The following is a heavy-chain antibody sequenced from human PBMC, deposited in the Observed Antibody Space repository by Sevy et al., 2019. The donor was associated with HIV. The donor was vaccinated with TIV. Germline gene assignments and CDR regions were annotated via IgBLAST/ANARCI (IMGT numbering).Heavy chain of an antibody. V-gene: IGHV3-21*01. J-gene: IGHJ4*02. CDR3: ARDRRIAVAGAGGGFDY. CDR1: GFTFSSYS. CDR2: ISSSSSYI. D-gene: IGHD6-19*01. Sequence: GGSLRLSCAASGFTFSSYSMNWVRQAPGKGLEWVSSISSSSSYIYYADSVKGRFTISRDNAKNSLYLQMNSLRAEDTAEYYGARDRRIAVAGAGGGFDYWGQGTLVTVSS.